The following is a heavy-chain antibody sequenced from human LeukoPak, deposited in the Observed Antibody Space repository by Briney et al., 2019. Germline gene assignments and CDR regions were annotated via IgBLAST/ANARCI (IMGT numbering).Heavy chain of an antibody. V-gene: IGHV3-7*01. D-gene: IGHD5-12*01. CDR1: GFTFSNYW. CDR3: VRDGGVSGYDLLDY. J-gene: IGHJ4*02. Sequence: GRCLRLSCAASGFTFSNYWMTWVRQAPGKGLEWVAHINQDGSKEYYMDSVKARFTISRDNAKNSLSLQMNSLRAEDTAVYYCVRDGGVSGYDLLDYWGQGTLVTVSS. CDR2: INQDGSKE.